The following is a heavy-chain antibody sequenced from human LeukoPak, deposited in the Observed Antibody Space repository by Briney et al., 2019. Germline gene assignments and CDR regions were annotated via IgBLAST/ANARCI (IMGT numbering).Heavy chain of an antibody. V-gene: IGHV1-46*01. CDR3: AREAEADARERAIKGLDP. Sequence: ASVKASCKASGYTFTTQYIHWVRQAPGQGLEWMGVINPRSGTTSNGQNFQGRVTMTRDTSTSTVYMELNSLRSDDTAMYYCAREAEADARERAIKGLDPWGQGTLVTVSS. CDR2: INPRSGTT. J-gene: IGHJ5*02. D-gene: IGHD2-21*01. CDR1: GYTFTTQY.